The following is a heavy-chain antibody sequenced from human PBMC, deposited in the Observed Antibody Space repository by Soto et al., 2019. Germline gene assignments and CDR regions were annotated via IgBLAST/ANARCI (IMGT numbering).Heavy chain of an antibody. J-gene: IGHJ5*02. CDR2: IIPILGIA. Sequence: QVQLVQSGAEVKKPGSSVKVSCKASGGTFSSYTISWVRQAPGQGLEWMGRIIPILGIANYAQKFQGRVTITADKSTSTAYMELSSLRSEDTAVYYCARDNPVAVVIIRPYNWFDPWGQGTLVTVSS. CDR3: ARDNPVAVVIIRPYNWFDP. D-gene: IGHD3-3*01. CDR1: GGTFSSYT. V-gene: IGHV1-69*08.